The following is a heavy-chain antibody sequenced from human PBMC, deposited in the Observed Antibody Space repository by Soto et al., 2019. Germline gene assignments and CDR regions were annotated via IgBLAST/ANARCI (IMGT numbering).Heavy chain of an antibody. Sequence: EVQLVESGGGLVQRGGSLRLSCAASGFTFNIYSMNWVRQAPGKGLEWFSYITSDTKTIKYADSVKGRFTISRDNAKNSVYLQMNSLSDKDTAVYYCATSVEGHFDYWGQGTVVTVSS. CDR3: ATSVEGHFDY. J-gene: IGHJ4*02. D-gene: IGHD6-19*01. CDR2: ITSDTKTI. V-gene: IGHV3-48*02. CDR1: GFTFNIYS.